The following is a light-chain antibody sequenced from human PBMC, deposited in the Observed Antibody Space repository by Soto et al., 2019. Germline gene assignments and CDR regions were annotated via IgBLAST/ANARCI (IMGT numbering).Light chain of an antibody. J-gene: IGKJ5*01. CDR1: QDISKN. V-gene: IGKV1-33*01. CDR3: QQYDNILPIT. Sequence: IQMTQSPSSLSASVGDRVTITCQASQDISKNLNWYQQKPGKAPKLLIYDASSLQTGVPSRFSRIGSATHFTFTISSLQPEDVATYHCQQYDNILPITFGQGTRLEIK. CDR2: DAS.